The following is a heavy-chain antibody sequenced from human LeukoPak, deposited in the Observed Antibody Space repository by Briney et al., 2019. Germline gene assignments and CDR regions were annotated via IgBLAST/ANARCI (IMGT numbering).Heavy chain of an antibody. CDR2: ISAYNGNT. CDR1: GYTFTSYY. Sequence: ASVKVSCKASGYTFTSYYMHWVRQAPGQGLEWMGWISAYNGNTNYAQKLQGRVTMTTDTSTSTAYMELRSLRSDDTAVYYCARVRYCSSTSCPNYYYYYYMDVWGKGTTVTISS. D-gene: IGHD2-2*01. V-gene: IGHV1-18*04. J-gene: IGHJ6*03. CDR3: ARVRYCSSTSCPNYYYYYYMDV.